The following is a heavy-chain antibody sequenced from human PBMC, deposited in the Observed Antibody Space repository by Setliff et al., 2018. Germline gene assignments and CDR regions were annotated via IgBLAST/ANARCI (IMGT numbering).Heavy chain of an antibody. CDR3: SRENWGEDY. Sequence: PGGSLRLSCAASGFTFSDHHIDWVRQAPGKGLEWVGRSRNKANTYTIAYAASVEGRFTISRDDSENSVYLHMNSLKADDTAVYFCSRENWGEDYWGQGTLVTVSS. J-gene: IGHJ4*02. V-gene: IGHV3-72*01. D-gene: IGHD7-27*01. CDR2: SRNKANTYTI. CDR1: GFTFSDHH.